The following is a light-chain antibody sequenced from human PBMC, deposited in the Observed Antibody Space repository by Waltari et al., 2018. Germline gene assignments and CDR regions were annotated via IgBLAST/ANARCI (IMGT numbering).Light chain of an antibody. Sequence: DIQLTQSPSFLSTSVGDRVTITCRANQDISSYLAWYQQKPGKAPKLLISDAATLQSAVPSRFSGSGSGTEFTLTISSLQSEDIATXXXXXXLXYPXTFGXGXXVXIK. J-gene: IGKJ4*01. CDR2: DAA. CDR3: XXXLXYPXT. V-gene: IGKV1-9*01. CDR1: QDISSY.